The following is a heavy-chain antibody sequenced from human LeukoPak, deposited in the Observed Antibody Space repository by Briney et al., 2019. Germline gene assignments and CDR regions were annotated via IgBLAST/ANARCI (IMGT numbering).Heavy chain of an antibody. CDR3: ALYSSGWSSTYWYFDL. Sequence: GASVKVSCKASGGTFSSYAISWVRQAPGQGLEWMGGIITIFGTANYAQKFQGRVTITADKSTSTAYMELSSLRSEDTAVYYCALYSSGWSSTYWYFDLWGRGTLVTVSS. V-gene: IGHV1-69*06. J-gene: IGHJ2*01. D-gene: IGHD6-19*01. CDR2: IITIFGTA. CDR1: GGTFSSYA.